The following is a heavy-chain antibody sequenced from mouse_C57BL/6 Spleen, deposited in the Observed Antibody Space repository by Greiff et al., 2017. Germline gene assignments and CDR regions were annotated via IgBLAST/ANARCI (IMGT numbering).Heavy chain of an antibody. D-gene: IGHD1-1*01. CDR3: TEITTVVFDY. CDR1: GFTFSNYW. V-gene: IGHV6-3*01. J-gene: IGHJ2*01. Sequence: EVKVEESGGGLVQPGGSMKLSCVASGFTFSNYWMNWVRQSPEKGLEWVAQIRLKSDNYATHYAESVKGRFTISRDDSKSSVYLQMNNLRAEDTGIYYCTEITTVVFDYWGKGTTLTVSS. CDR2: IRLKSDNYAT.